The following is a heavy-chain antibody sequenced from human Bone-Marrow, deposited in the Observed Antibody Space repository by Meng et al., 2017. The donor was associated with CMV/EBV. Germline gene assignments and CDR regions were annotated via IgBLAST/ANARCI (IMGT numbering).Heavy chain of an antibody. CDR1: GFTFSSYA. Sequence: GGSLRLSCAAPGFTFSSYAMHWVRQAPGKGLEWVAVISYDGSNKYYADSVKGRFTISRDNSKNTLYLQMNSLRAEDTAVYNCARVRNWNDLYYFDYWGQGTLVTVSS. CDR2: ISYDGSNK. CDR3: ARVRNWNDLYYFDY. V-gene: IGHV3-30-3*01. J-gene: IGHJ4*02. D-gene: IGHD1-1*01.